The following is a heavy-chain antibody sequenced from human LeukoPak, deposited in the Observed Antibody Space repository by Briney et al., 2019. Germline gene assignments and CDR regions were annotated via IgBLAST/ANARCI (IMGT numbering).Heavy chain of an antibody. CDR2: ISGSGGST. D-gene: IGHD3-22*01. Sequence: GGSLRLSCAASGFTFSSYAMSWVRQAPGKGLEWVSAISGSGGSTYYADSVKGRFTISRDNAKNSLYLQMNSLRAEDTAVYYCARDPQNYYYDSTWRALDIWGQGTMVTVSS. J-gene: IGHJ3*02. CDR3: ARDPQNYYYDSTWRALDI. V-gene: IGHV3-23*01. CDR1: GFTFSSYA.